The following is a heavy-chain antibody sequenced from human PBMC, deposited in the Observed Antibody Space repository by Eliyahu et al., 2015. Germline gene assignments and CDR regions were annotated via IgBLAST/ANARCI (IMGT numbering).Heavy chain of an antibody. J-gene: IGHJ6*03. Sequence: QVQLQESGPGLVKPSQTLSLTCTXSGGXISSGPYSWNWXRQPAGKGXEWFGLVYNSGSTXYHPSLKSRVIMSVDPSKNQFSLKLTSLTAADTAVYYCARVDNGESTLGDYYYYMAVWGKGTTVTVSS. V-gene: IGHV4-61*02. CDR3: ARVDNGESTLGDYYYYMAV. CDR2: VYNSGST. CDR1: GGXISSGPYS. D-gene: IGHD4-17*01.